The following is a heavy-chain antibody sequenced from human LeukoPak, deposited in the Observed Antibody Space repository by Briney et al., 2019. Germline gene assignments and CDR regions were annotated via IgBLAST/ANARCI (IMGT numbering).Heavy chain of an antibody. CDR1: GYTFTSYY. J-gene: IGHJ4*02. CDR3: ARVDDFWSGYYEGYFDY. V-gene: IGHV1-46*01. D-gene: IGHD3-3*01. Sequence: GASVKVSCKASGYTFTSYYMHWVRQAPGQGLEWMGIINPSGGSTSYAQKFQGRVTMTRDTSTSTVYMELSSLRSEDTAVYYCARVDDFWSGYYEGYFDYWGQGTLVTVSS. CDR2: INPSGGST.